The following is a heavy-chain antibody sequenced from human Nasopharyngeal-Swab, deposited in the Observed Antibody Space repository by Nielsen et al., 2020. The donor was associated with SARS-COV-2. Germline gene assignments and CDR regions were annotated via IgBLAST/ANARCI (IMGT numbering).Heavy chain of an antibody. V-gene: IGHV3-23*01. D-gene: IGHD3-22*01. CDR3: AKGDESSGIFDY. CDR2: ISYTGGRK. J-gene: IGHJ4*02. CDR1: GFTFSSYA. Sequence: GESLKISCATSGFTFSSYAMSWVRQAPGKGLEWVSAISYTGGRKYYADSVKGRFTISRANSNSTLYLQMISLRPEDTAIYYCAKGDESSGIFDYWGQGTLVTVSS.